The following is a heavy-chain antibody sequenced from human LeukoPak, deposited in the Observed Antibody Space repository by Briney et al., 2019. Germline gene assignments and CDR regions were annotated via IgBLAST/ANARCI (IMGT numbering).Heavy chain of an antibody. V-gene: IGHV4-39*01. J-gene: IGHJ3*02. D-gene: IGHD3-22*01. CDR1: GGSISSSSYY. CDR3: ATQDRYYYDSSGYGAFDI. Sequence: SETLSLTCTVSGGSISSSSYYWGWIRQPPGKGLEWIGSIYYSGSTYYNPSLKSRVTISVDTSKHPFSLKLSSVTAADTAVYYCATQDRYYYDSSGYGAFDIWGQGTMVTVSS. CDR2: IYYSGST.